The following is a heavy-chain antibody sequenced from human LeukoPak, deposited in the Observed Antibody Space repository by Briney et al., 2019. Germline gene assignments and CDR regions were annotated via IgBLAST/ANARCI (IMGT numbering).Heavy chain of an antibody. CDR2: IYYSGST. CDR1: GGSISSYY. V-gene: IGHV4-59*01. J-gene: IGHJ4*02. CDR3: ARDSSGWATVFDY. D-gene: IGHD6-19*01. Sequence: PSETLSPTCTVSGGSISSYYWSWIRQPPGKGLEWIGYIYYSGSTNYNPSLKSRVTISVDTSKNQFSLKLSSVTAADTAVYYCARDSSGWATVFDYWGQGTLVTVSS.